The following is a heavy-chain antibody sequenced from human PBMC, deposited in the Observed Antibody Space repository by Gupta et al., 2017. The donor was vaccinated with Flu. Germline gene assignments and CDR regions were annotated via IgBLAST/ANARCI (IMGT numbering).Heavy chain of an antibody. CDR3: ARERRYCSSTSSCYYYYGMDV. CDR1: GGTFSSYA. CDR2: IIPIFGTA. V-gene: IGHV1-69*01. J-gene: IGHJ6*02. D-gene: IGHD2-2*01. Sequence: QVQLVQSGAEVKKPGSSVKVSCKASGGTFSSYAISWVRQAPGQGLEWMGGIIPIFGTANYAQKFQGRVTITADESTSTAYMELSSLRSEDTAVYYCARERRYCSSTSSCYYYYGMDVWGQGTTVTVSS.